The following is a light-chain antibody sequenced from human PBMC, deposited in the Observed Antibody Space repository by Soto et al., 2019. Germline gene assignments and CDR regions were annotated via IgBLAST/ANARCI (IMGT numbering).Light chain of an antibody. CDR2: GAS. CDR3: QQYDIWPWT. V-gene: IGKV3-15*01. J-gene: IGKJ1*01. CDR1: QNVDSN. Sequence: EIVLTQSPGTLSLSPGERATLSCRASQNVDSNYLAWYQQKPGQAPRVLIYGASTRATGSPARFSGSGSGTEFTLTISSLQSEDFVVYFCQQYDIWPWTFGQGTKVDIK.